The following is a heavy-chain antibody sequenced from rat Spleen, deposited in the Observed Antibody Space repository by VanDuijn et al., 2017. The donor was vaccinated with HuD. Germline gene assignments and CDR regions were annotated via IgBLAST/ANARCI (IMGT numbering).Heavy chain of an antibody. Sequence: EVQLVESGGGLVQPGSSLKLSCAASGFTFSNSYMAWVRKAPTEGLEWVASISFVGGSTYYRDSVKGRFTISRDNEKSSLYLQMDSLRSEDTATYYCARYNSGYVVMDAWGQGASVTVSS. J-gene: IGHJ4*01. CDR2: ISFVGGST. CDR3: ARYNSGYVVMDA. D-gene: IGHD4-3*01. V-gene: IGHV5-20*01. CDR1: GFTFSNSY.